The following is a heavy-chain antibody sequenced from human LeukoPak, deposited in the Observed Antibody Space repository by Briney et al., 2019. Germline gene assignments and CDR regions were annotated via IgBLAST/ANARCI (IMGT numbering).Heavy chain of an antibody. V-gene: IGHV1-2*02. CDR3: ARFFCSGGSCYLLDY. J-gene: IGHJ4*02. CDR2: INPNSGGT. D-gene: IGHD2-15*01. CDR1: GYTFTSYY. Sequence: ASVKVSCKASGYTFTSYYMHWVRQAPGQGLEWMGWINPNSGGTNYAQKFQGRVTMTRDTSISTAYMELSRLRSDDTAVYYCARFFCSGGSCYLLDYWGQGTLVTVSS.